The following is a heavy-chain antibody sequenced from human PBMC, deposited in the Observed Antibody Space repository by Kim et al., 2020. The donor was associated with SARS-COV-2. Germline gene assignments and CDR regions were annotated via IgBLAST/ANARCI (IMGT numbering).Heavy chain of an antibody. CDR2: IRQDGVEK. CDR1: GFSFGAHW. Sequence: GGSLRLSCAASGFSFGAHWMNWVRHAPGKGLEWVAVIRQDGVEKRYVDSVSGRFTISRDNDKNSVYLQMNSLRVEDTGVYFCARGSGWLSDGWGQGTMVT. D-gene: IGHD6-19*01. V-gene: IGHV3-7*01. J-gene: IGHJ4*02. CDR3: ARGSGWLSDG.